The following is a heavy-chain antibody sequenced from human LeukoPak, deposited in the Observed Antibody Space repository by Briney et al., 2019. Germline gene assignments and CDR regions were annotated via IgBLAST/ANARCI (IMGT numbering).Heavy chain of an antibody. CDR2: INHSGST. CDR1: GGSIGSYY. Sequence: SETLSLTCTVSGGSIGSYYWSWIRQPPGKGLEWIGEINHSGSTNYHPSLKSRVTISVDTSKNQFSLKLSSVTAADTAVYYCASTAVAGGSDYWGQGTLVTVSS. J-gene: IGHJ4*02. D-gene: IGHD6-19*01. V-gene: IGHV4-34*01. CDR3: ASTAVAGGSDY.